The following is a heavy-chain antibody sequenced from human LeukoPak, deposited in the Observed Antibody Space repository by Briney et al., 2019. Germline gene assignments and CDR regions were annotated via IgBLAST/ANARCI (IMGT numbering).Heavy chain of an antibody. CDR2: ISYDGSNK. CDR1: GFTFSSYG. CDR3: AKNRSPWYSSSWSDY. Sequence: GGSLRLSCAAAGFTFSSYGMHWVRQAPGEGLEWVAVISYDGSNKYYADSVKGRFTISRDNSKNTLYLQMNSLRAEDTAMYYYAKNRSPWYSSSWSDYWGQGTLVTVSS. V-gene: IGHV3-30*18. D-gene: IGHD6-13*01. J-gene: IGHJ4*02.